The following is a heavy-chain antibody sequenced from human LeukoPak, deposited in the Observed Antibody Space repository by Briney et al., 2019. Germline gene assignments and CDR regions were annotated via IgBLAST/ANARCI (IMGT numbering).Heavy chain of an antibody. CDR1: GFTFNNYA. J-gene: IGHJ4*02. CDR2: IYSGGST. D-gene: IGHD4-17*01. Sequence: AGGSLRLSCAASGFTFNNYALSWVRQAPGKGLEWVSVIYSGGSTYYADSVKGRFTISRDNSKNTLYLQMNSLRAEDTAVYYCARLYGDYWGQGTLVTVSS. CDR3: ARLYGDY. V-gene: IGHV3-53*01.